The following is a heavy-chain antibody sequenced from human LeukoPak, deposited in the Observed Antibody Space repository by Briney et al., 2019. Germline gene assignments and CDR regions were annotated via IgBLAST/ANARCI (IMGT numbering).Heavy chain of an antibody. V-gene: IGHV4-61*02. D-gene: IGHD2-15*01. CDR3: ARLVVVAATPMGWFDP. Sequence: PSETLSLTCTVSGGSISSGSYYWSWIRQPAGKGLEWIGRIYTSGSTNYNPSLKSRVTISVDTSKNQFSLKLSSVTAADTAVYYCARLVVVAATPMGWFDPWGQGTLVTVSS. J-gene: IGHJ5*02. CDR1: GGSISSGSYY. CDR2: IYTSGST.